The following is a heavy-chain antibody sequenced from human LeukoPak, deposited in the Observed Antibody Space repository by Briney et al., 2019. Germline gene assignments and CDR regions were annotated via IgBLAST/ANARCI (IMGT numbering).Heavy chain of an antibody. J-gene: IGHJ3*02. CDR1: GFTFSSYG. V-gene: IGHV3-30*02. D-gene: IGHD2-15*01. Sequence: PGGSLRLSCAASGFTFSSYGMHWVRQTPGKGLERVAFIRYDGSNTYYADSVKGRFTISRDNFKNTLYLKMNSLRAEDTAMYYCATPRGGKLLLAAFVIWGQGQWSSSLQ. CDR3: ATPRGGKLLLAAFVI. CDR2: IRYDGSNT.